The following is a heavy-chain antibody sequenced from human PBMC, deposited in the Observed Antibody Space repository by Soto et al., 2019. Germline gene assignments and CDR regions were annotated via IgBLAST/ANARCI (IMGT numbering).Heavy chain of an antibody. CDR3: AKLNRAGNYYDSSGSNYYYGMDV. CDR1: GFTFSSYG. D-gene: IGHD3-22*01. CDR2: ISYDGSNK. Sequence: GGSLRLSCAASGFTFSSYGMHWVRQAPGKGLEWVAVISYDGSNKYYADSVKGRFTISRDNSKNTLYLQMNSLRDEDTAVYYCAKLNRAGNYYDSSGSNYYYGMDVWGKGTTVTVSS. J-gene: IGHJ6*04. V-gene: IGHV3-30*18.